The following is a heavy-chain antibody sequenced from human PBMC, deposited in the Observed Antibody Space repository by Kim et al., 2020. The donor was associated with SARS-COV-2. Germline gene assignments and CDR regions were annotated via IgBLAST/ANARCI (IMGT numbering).Heavy chain of an antibody. J-gene: IGHJ5*02. V-gene: IGHV3-66*01. D-gene: IGHD5-18*01. CDR1: GFTVSSNY. CDR3: AREIAGYSPGGELNSWFDP. Sequence: GGSLRLSCAASGFTVSSNYMSWVRQAPGKGLEWVSVIYSGGSTYYADSVKGRFTISRDNSKNTLYLQMNSLRAEDTAVYYCAREIAGYSPGGELNSWFDPWGQGTLVTVSS. CDR2: IYSGGST.